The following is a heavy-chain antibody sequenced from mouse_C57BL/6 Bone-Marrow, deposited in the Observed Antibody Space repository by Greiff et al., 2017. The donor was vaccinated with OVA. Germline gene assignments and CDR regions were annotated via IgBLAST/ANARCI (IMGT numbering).Heavy chain of an antibody. J-gene: IGHJ3*01. CDR3: ARPRKFAY. V-gene: IGHV5-6*01. CDR2: ISSGGSYT. CDR1: GFTFSSYG. Sequence: EVMLVESGGDLVKPGGSLKLSCAASGFTFSSYGMSWVRQTPDKRLECVATISSGGSYTYYPDSVKGRFTISRDNAKNTLYLQMSSLKSEDTAMYYCARPRKFAYWGQGTLVTVSA.